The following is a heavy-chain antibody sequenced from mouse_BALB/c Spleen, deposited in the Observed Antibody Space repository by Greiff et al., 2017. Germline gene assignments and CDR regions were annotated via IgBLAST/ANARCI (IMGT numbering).Heavy chain of an antibody. CDR3: VSVVDYAMDY. V-gene: IGHV3-1*02. D-gene: IGHD1-1*01. J-gene: IGHJ4*01. CDR1: GYSITSGYS. CDR2: IHYSGST. Sequence: DVMLVESGPDLVKPSQSLSLTCTVTGYSITSGYSWHWIRQFPGNKLEWMGYIHYSGSTNYNPSLKSRISITRDTSTTQFFLQLNSVTTEDTATYYCVSVVDYAMDYWGQGTSVTVSS.